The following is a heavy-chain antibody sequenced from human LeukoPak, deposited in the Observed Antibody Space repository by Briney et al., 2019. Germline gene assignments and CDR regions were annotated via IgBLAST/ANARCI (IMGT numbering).Heavy chain of an antibody. J-gene: IGHJ4*02. CDR1: GGSISSGDYY. D-gene: IGHD3-22*01. V-gene: IGHV4-30-4*01. Sequence: PSETLSLTCTVSGGSISSGDYYWSWIRQPPGKGLEWIGYIYYSGSTYYNPSLKSRVTISVDTSKNQFSLKLSSVTAADTAVYYCARGSPHYYDSSGYYEVFDYWGQGTLVTVSS. CDR3: ARGSPHYYDSSGYYEVFDY. CDR2: IYYSGST.